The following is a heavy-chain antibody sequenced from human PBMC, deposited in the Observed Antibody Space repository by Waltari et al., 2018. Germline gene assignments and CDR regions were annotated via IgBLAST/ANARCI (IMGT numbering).Heavy chain of an antibody. D-gene: IGHD3-22*01. J-gene: IGHJ5*02. V-gene: IGHV4-34*01. CDR3: ARGSYSSGYYYRYNWFDP. CDR2: INHSGST. Sequence: QVQLQQWGAGLLKPSETLSLTCAVYGGYFSGYYWRWLRQPPGKGLEWIGEINHSGSTNYNPSLKSRVTISVDTSKNQFSLKLSSVTAADTAVYYCARGSYSSGYYYRYNWFDPWGQGTLVTVSS. CDR1: GGYFSGYY.